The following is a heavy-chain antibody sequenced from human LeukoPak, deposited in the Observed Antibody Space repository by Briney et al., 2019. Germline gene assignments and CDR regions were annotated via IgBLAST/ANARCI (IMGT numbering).Heavy chain of an antibody. CDR2: IRFDGTAQ. Sequence: PGGSLRLSCSASGFTFNNYGMDWVRQAPGKGLEWVAFIRFDGTAQYYADSVKGRFTISRDNSKNTLYLQENSVRPEDTAVYYCARGNSNGFDVWGQGTMVTVSS. V-gene: IGHV3-30*02. CDR3: ARGNSNGFDV. J-gene: IGHJ3*01. D-gene: IGHD1-7*01. CDR1: GFTFNNYG.